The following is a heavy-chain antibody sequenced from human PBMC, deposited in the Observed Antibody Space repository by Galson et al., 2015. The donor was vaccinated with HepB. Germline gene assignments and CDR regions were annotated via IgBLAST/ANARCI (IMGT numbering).Heavy chain of an antibody. CDR1: GYTFTSYD. J-gene: IGHJ6*03. CDR2: MNPNSGNT. D-gene: IGHD2-21*01. V-gene: IGHV1-8*01. CDR3: ARNYCGGDCYYYYYYYYMDV. Sequence: SVKVSCKASGYTFTSYDINWVRQATGQGLEWMGWMNPNSGNTGYAQKFQGRVTMTRNTSISTAYMELSSLRSEDTAVYYCARNYCGGDCYYYYYYYYMDVWGKGTTVTVSS.